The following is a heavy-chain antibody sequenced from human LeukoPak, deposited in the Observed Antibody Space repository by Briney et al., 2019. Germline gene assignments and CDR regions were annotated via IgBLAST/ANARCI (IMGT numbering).Heavy chain of an antibody. J-gene: IGHJ4*02. V-gene: IGHV3-11*04. D-gene: IGHD3-22*01. CDR1: KFTFSDYY. CDR2: ISNSGSTI. Sequence: GGSLRLSCAASKFTFSDYYMSWIRQAAGKGLEWVSYISNSGSTIYYADSVKGRFTISRDNAKNSLYLQMNSLRAEDTAVYYCARDKHHYYDSSGFDYWGQGTLVTVSS. CDR3: ARDKHHYYDSSGFDY.